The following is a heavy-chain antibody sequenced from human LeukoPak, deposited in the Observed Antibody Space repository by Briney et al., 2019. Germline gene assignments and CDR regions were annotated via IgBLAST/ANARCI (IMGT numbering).Heavy chain of an antibody. D-gene: IGHD3-10*01. CDR2: ISTHNGNT. CDR1: GYTFTSYG. V-gene: IGHV1-18*01. CDR3: ARDYGSGSPPYY. J-gene: IGHJ4*02. Sequence: ASVKVSCKASGYTFTSYGISWVRQAPGQGLEWMGWISTHNGNTNYAQKLQGRVTMTTDTSTSTAYMELRSLRSDDTAVYYCARDYGSGSPPYYWGQGTLVTVSS.